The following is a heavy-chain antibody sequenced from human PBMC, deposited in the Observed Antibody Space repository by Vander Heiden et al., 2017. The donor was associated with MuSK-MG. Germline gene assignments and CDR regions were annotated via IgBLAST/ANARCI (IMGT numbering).Heavy chain of an antibody. CDR2: IIPIFGTA. V-gene: IGHV1-69*01. CDR1: GGTFSSYA. Sequence: QVQLVQSGAEVKKPGSSVKVSCKASGGTFSSYAISWVRQAPGQGLEWMGGIIPIFGTANYAQKFQGRGTMTADESTSTAYMELSRLRSEDKEVYYCARQSDYYDRSGDYRYDAFDIWGQGTMVTVS. CDR3: ARQSDYYDRSGDYRYDAFDI. D-gene: IGHD3-22*01. J-gene: IGHJ3*02.